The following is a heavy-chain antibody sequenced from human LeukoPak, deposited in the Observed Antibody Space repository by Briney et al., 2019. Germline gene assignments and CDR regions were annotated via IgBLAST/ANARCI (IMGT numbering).Heavy chain of an antibody. CDR2: INWNGGST. D-gene: IGHD6-6*01. CDR1: GFTFDDYG. V-gene: IGHV3-20*04. J-gene: IGHJ6*03. Sequence: GGSLRLSCAASGFTFDDYGMSWVRQAPGKGLEWVSGINWNGGSTGYADSVKGRFTISRDNAENSLYLQMNSLRAEDTALYYCARAYSSSSDALWRWSFYYYYMDVWGKGTTVTVSS. CDR3: ARAYSSSSDALWRWSFYYYYMDV.